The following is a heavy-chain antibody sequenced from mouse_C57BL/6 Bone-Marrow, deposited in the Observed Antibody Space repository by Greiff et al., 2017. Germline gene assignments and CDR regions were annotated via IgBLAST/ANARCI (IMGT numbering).Heavy chain of an antibody. CDR3: AKGYSSWFAY. V-gene: IGHV5-17*01. J-gene: IGHJ3*01. CDR1: GFTFSDYG. D-gene: IGHD2-12*01. Sequence: EVKLVESGGGLVKPGGSLKLSCAASGFTFSDYGMHWVRQAPEKGLEWVAYISSGRSTIYYADTVKGRFTISRDNAKNTLFLQMTSLRSEDTAMYYCAKGYSSWFAYWGQGTLVTVSA. CDR2: ISSGRSTI.